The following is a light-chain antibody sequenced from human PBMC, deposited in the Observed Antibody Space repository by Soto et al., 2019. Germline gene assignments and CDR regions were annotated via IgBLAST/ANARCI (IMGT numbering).Light chain of an antibody. CDR2: GGS. CDR1: QSVRSTY. CDR3: QQYNNWPPYT. V-gene: IGKV3-20*01. Sequence: EFVLTQSPGTLSLSPGERATLSCRASQSVRSTYLGWYQQKPGQAPRLLIYGGSARATGIPDRFSGSGSGTDFTLTISRLEPEDFAVYYCQQYNNWPPYTFGQGTKLEIK. J-gene: IGKJ2*01.